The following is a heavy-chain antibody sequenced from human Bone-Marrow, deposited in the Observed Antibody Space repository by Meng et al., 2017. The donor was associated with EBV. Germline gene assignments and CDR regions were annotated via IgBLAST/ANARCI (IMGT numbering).Heavy chain of an antibody. CDR3: ARGRNGMDV. CDR2: INHSGST. CDR1: GGSFSGYY. D-gene: IGHD1-14*01. J-gene: IGHJ6*02. V-gene: IGHV4-34*01. Sequence: QVQLQQWGAGLLKPSETLSLTCAGYGGSFSGYYWSWIRQPPGKGLEWIGEINHSGSTNYNPSLKSRVTISVDTSKNQFSLKLSSVTAADTAVYYCARGRNGMDVWGQGTTVTVSS.